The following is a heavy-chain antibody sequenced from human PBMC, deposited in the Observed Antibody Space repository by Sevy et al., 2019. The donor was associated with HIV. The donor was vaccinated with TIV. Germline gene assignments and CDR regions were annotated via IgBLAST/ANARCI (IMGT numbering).Heavy chain of an antibody. D-gene: IGHD1-26*01. CDR1: GFTFSSYA. CDR3: AKGGAGSYYFDY. V-gene: IGHV3-23*01. Sequence: GGSLRLSCAASGFTFSSYAMSWVRQAPGKGLEWVSAISGSGGSTYYADSVKGRFTISRDNSKNTLCLQMNSLRAEDTAVYYCAKGGAGSYYFDYWGQGTLVTVSS. CDR2: ISGSGGST. J-gene: IGHJ4*02.